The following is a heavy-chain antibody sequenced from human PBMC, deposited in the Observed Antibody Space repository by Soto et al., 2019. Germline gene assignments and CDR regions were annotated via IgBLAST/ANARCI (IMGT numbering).Heavy chain of an antibody. Sequence: GASVKVSCKAPRDTFTSYYINWVRQARGQGLEWMGVINPHGGSTAYAQKFKGRVTLTRDTSASTVYMEVSSLTSEDTAMYYCARSSGGNFGIIIEGTNWFAPWGQGTLVTVSS. CDR3: ARSSGGNFGIIIEGTNWFAP. CDR1: RDTFTSYY. J-gene: IGHJ5*02. CDR2: INPHGGST. V-gene: IGHV1-46*01. D-gene: IGHD1-26*01.